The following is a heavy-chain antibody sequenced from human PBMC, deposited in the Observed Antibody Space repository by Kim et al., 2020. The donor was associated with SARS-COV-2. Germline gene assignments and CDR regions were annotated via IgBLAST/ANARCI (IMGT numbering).Heavy chain of an antibody. Sequence: GGSLRLSCAASGFTFSSYSMNWVRQAPGKGLEWVSYISSSSSTIYYADSVKGRFTISRDNAKNSLYLQMNSLRDEDTAVYYCARLRHYYDSSGYQRDAFDIWGQGTMVTVSS. CDR2: ISSSSSTI. V-gene: IGHV3-48*02. J-gene: IGHJ3*02. CDR3: ARLRHYYDSSGYQRDAFDI. CDR1: GFTFSSYS. D-gene: IGHD3-22*01.